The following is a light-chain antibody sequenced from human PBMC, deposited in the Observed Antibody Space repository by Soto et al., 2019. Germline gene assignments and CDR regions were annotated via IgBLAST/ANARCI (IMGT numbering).Light chain of an antibody. V-gene: IGKV3-20*01. J-gene: IGKJ4*01. Sequence: EIVLTQSPGTLSLSPGERATLSCRASQSVRSSYLAWYQQKPGQAPRLLIYGASTRAPGIPDRCSGSGSGIDLTLTISRLEPEDFAVYYCQQYGSSPLTFGGGTKVEIK. CDR1: QSVRSSY. CDR3: QQYGSSPLT. CDR2: GAS.